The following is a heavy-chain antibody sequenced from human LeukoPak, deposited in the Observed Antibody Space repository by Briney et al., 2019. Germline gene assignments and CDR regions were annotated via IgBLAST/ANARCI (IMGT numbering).Heavy chain of an antibody. CDR3: AKGPYYYDSNGSDY. CDR1: GFTFSSYA. CDR2: ISGSGGST. V-gene: IGHV3-23*01. J-gene: IGHJ4*02. Sequence: HTGGSLRLSCAASGFTFSSYAMSWVRQAPGKGLEWVSAISGSGGSTYYADSVKGRFTISRDNSKNTLYLQMNSLRAEDTAVYYCAKGPYYYDSNGSDYWGQGTLVTVSS. D-gene: IGHD3-22*01.